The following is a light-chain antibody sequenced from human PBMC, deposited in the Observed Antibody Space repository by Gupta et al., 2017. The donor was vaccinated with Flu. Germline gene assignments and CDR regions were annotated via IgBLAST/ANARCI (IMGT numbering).Light chain of an antibody. V-gene: IGLV5-45*02. CDR1: SGINVDTYR. CDR3: KSGHSIAWV. CDR2: YKSDSDK. J-gene: IGLJ3*02. Sequence: QAVLPLPSSLSASPGASASLTCTLRSGINVDTYRRYCYQQGPGSPPQYPLRYKSDSDKQHGSGVPIRFAGSKDASAYAVILLIAVLQAEDDDDYYCKSGHSIAWVFGGGTRLTVL.